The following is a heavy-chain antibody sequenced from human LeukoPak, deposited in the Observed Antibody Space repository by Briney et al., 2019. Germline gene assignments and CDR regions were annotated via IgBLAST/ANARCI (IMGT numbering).Heavy chain of an antibody. CDR1: GFTFSTYN. Sequence: GGSLRLSCAASGFTFSTYNMNWVRQAPGERLGWVSSISGDSSNIYYADSVKGRFTISSDNSKNSLYLQMNSLRAEDTAVYYCARFTGDDDSGYYDYWGQGTLVTVSS. V-gene: IGHV3-21*01. D-gene: IGHD3-22*01. CDR2: ISGDSSNI. J-gene: IGHJ4*02. CDR3: ARFTGDDDSGYYDY.